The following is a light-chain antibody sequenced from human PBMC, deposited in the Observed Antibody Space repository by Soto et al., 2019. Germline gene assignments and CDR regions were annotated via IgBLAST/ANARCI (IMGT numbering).Light chain of an antibody. CDR2: GAS. J-gene: IGKJ2*01. Sequence: EIVLTQSPGTLSLSTGKRATLSCRASQSFSGKYLAWYQQKPGQAPRLLIHGASNRATGIPDRFSGSGSGTVFTLTISKLEPEDFAVYYCQQYGSSPPYTFGQGTKLEIK. V-gene: IGKV3-20*01. CDR1: QSFSGKY. CDR3: QQYGSSPPYT.